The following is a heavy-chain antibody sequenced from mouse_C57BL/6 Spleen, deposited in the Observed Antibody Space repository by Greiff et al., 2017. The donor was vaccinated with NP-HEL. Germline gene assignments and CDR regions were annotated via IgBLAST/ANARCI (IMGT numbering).Heavy chain of an antibody. J-gene: IGHJ3*01. CDR2: IHPNSGST. CDR3: ARWGTGAWFAY. CDR1: GYTFTSYW. Sequence: QVQMQQPGAELVKPGASVKLSCKASGYTFTSYWMHWVKQRPGQGLEWIGMIHPNSGSTNDNEKFKSKATLTVDKSSSTAYMQLSSLTAEDAAVCDWARWGTGAWFAYWGQGTLVTVSA. D-gene: IGHD4-1*01. V-gene: IGHV1-64*01.